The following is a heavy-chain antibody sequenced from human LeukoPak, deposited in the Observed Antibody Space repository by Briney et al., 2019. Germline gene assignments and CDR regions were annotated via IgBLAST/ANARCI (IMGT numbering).Heavy chain of an antibody. J-gene: IGHJ5*02. V-gene: IGHV1-8*01. CDR2: MNPNSGNT. CDR3: ARATPWTSYDFWSGYSFHT. CDR1: GYTFTSYD. Sequence: GASVKVSCKASGYTFTSYDINWVRQATGQGLEWMGWMNPNSGNTGYAQKFQGRVTTTRNTSIGTAYMELSSLRSEDTAVYYCARATPWTSYDFWSGYSFHTWGQGTLVTVSS. D-gene: IGHD3-3*01.